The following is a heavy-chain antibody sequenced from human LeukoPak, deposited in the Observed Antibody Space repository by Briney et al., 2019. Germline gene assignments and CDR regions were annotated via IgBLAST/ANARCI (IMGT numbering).Heavy chain of an antibody. Sequence: SETLSLTCTVSGGSISSYYWSWIRQPPGKGLEWIGYIYYSGSTNYNPSLKSRVTISVDTPKNQFSLKLSSVTAADTAVYYCARDRRERLGLYFDYWGQGTLVTVSS. CDR2: IYYSGST. J-gene: IGHJ4*02. CDR1: GGSISSYY. D-gene: IGHD1-1*01. CDR3: ARDRRERLGLYFDY. V-gene: IGHV4-59*01.